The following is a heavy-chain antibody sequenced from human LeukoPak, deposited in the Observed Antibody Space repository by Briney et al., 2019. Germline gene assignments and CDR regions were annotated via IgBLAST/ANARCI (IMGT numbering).Heavy chain of an antibody. Sequence: PGGSLRLSCAASGFTFSSSWMHWVRQAPGKGLVWVSRMNGDGSSTNYADSVKGRFTISRDNAKNTEYLQMNSLRVEDTAVYYCASPRSGGYFDYWGQGTLVTVSS. V-gene: IGHV3-74*01. CDR3: ASPRSGGYFDY. CDR1: GFTFSSSW. CDR2: MNGDGSST. D-gene: IGHD3-10*01. J-gene: IGHJ4*02.